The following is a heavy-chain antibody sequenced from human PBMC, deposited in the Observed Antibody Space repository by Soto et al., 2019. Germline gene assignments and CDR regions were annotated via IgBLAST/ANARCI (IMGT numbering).Heavy chain of an antibody. J-gene: IGHJ3*02. V-gene: IGHV1-69*01. D-gene: IGHD3-22*01. CDR3: ASGGYYDSSGYYFDAFDI. CDR2: IIPIFGTA. Sequence: QVQLVQSGAEVKKPGSLVKVSCKASGGTFSSYAISWVRQAPGQGLEWMGGIIPIFGTANYAQKFQGRVTITADESTSTAYMELSSLRSEDTAVYYCASGGYYDSSGYYFDAFDIWGQGTMVTVSS. CDR1: GGTFSSYA.